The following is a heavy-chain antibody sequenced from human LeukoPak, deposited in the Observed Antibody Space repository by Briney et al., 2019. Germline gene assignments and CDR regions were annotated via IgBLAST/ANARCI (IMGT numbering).Heavy chain of an antibody. V-gene: IGHV4-4*07. CDR3: AREGSAYQLLYRAWFDP. CDR1: GGSISSYY. J-gene: IGHJ5*02. Sequence: PSETLSLTCTVSGGSISSYYWSWIRQPAGKGLEWIGRIYTSGSTNYNPSLKSRVTMSVDTSKNQFSLKLISVTAADTAVYYCAREGSAYQLLYRAWFDPWGQGTLVTVSS. CDR2: IYTSGST. D-gene: IGHD2-2*02.